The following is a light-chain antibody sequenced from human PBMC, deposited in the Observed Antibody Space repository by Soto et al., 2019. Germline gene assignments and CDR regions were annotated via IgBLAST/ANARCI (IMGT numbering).Light chain of an antibody. CDR1: QSITTSQ. CDR2: GAS. CDR3: QQYDSSPRT. V-gene: IGKV3-20*01. Sequence: IVLTQSPGTLSLSPGERATLFCRASQSITTSQLAWYQQKPGQAPRVLIFGASNRATGIPDRFSGSGSGTEFTLTISRLEPEDFAIYYCQQYDSSPRTFGRGTTVEIK. J-gene: IGKJ1*01.